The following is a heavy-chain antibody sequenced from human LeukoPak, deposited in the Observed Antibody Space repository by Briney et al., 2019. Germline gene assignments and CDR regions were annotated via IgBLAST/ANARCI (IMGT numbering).Heavy chain of an antibody. Sequence: PSETLSLTCTVSGGSISSYYWSWIRQPPGKGLEWIGYIYYSGSTNYNPSLKSRVTISVDTSKNQFSLKLSSVTAADTAVYYCARAKLKYYYDSSGYYFDYWGQGTLVNVSS. J-gene: IGHJ4*02. CDR3: ARAKLKYYYDSSGYYFDY. D-gene: IGHD3-22*01. CDR2: IYYSGST. CDR1: GGSISSYY. V-gene: IGHV4-59*01.